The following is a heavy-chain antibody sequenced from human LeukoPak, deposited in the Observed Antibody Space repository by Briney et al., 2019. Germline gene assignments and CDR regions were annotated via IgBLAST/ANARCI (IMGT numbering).Heavy chain of an antibody. J-gene: IGHJ4*02. D-gene: IGHD6-19*01. CDR1: GGSISTYY. V-gene: IGHV4-4*07. Sequence: PSETLSLTCTVSGGSISTYYWSWIRQPAGKGLEWIGRIYSSGSTNYNPSLKSRVTISVDTSKNQFSLKLSSVTAADTAVYYCATDSSGWVDYWGQGTLVTVSS. CDR2: IYSSGST. CDR3: ATDSSGWVDY.